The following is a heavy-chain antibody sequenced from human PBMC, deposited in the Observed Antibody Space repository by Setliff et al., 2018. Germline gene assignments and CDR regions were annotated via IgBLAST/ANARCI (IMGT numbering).Heavy chain of an antibody. V-gene: IGHV4-61*02. CDR3: RVWVTMIEMES. CDR2: LHTSGST. J-gene: IGHJ4*02. D-gene: IGHD3-22*01. Sequence: SETLSLTCAVSGGSISSGSYYWSWIRQPAGKGLEWVGRLHTSGSTNYNPSLKGRVTISVDTSRNQFSLKLTSVTAADTAVYYCRVWVTMIEMESWGQGTLVTVSS. CDR1: GGSISSGSYY.